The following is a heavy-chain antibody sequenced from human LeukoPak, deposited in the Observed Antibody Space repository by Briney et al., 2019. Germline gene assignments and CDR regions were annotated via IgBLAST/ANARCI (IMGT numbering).Heavy chain of an antibody. Sequence: SETLSLTCTVSGVSVTSYYWSWIRQPPGKGLEWIGEINHSGSTNYNPSLKSRVTISVDTSKNQFSLKLSSVTAADTAVYYCARRPIPNYYGSGSYYNNHDYYYYYYMDVWGKGTTVTISS. CDR3: ARRPIPNYYGSGSYYNNHDYYYYYYMDV. CDR1: GVSVTSYY. V-gene: IGHV4-34*01. J-gene: IGHJ6*03. CDR2: INHSGST. D-gene: IGHD3-10*01.